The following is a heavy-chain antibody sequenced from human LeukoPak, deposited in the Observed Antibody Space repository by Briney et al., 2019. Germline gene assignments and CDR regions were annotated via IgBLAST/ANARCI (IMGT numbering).Heavy chain of an antibody. J-gene: IGHJ3*02. D-gene: IGHD4-17*01. CDR3: AKDLTYGEYAGGDAFDI. CDR2: ISGSGGST. V-gene: IGHV3-23*01. CDR1: GFTFSSYA. Sequence: PGGSLRLSCAASGFTFSSYAMSWVRQAPGKGLEWVSAISGSGGSTYYADSVKGRFTISRDNSKNTLYLQMNSLRAEDTAVYYFAKDLTYGEYAGGDAFDIWGQGTMVTVSS.